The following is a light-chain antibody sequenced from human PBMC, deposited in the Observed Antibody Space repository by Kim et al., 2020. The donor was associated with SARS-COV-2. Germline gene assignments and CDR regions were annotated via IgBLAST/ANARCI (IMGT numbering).Light chain of an antibody. CDR3: SSYAGSNFWV. J-gene: IGLJ2*01. CDR2: EVS. V-gene: IGLV2-8*01. Sequence: QSALTQPPSASGSPGQSVTISCTGTSSDVGGYNYVSWYQQHPGKAPKLMIYEVSKRPSGVPDRFSGSTSGNTASLTVSGLQAEDETDYYCSSYAGSNFWVFGGGTQLTVL. CDR1: SSDVGGYNY.